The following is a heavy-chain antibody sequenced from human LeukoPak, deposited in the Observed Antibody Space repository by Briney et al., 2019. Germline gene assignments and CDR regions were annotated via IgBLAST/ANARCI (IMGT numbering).Heavy chain of an antibody. Sequence: ASVKVSCKASGYTFINYCMHWVRQAPGQGLEWMSIIDPSGSGTTYAQKFQGRVTMTRDMSKSTLYMELSRLRSDDTAVYYCARVGSSCSGGSCYSPLDYWGQGTLVSVFS. D-gene: IGHD2-15*01. CDR3: ARVGSSCSGGSCYSPLDY. V-gene: IGHV1-46*01. J-gene: IGHJ4*02. CDR1: GYTFINYC. CDR2: IDPSGSGT.